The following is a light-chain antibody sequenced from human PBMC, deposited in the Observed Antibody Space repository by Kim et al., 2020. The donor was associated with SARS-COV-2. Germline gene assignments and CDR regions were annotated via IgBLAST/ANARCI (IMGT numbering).Light chain of an antibody. J-gene: IGLJ1*01. CDR2: SND. CDR3: AAWDDSLNDYV. Sequence: QSVLTQPPSVSGTPGQRVTISCSGSSSNIGSNSVNWYQQLPGTAPKLLIHSNDERPSGVPDRFSGSKSGTSASLAISGLQSEDEADYSCAAWDDSLNDYVFGTGTKVTVL. V-gene: IGLV1-44*01. CDR1: SSNIGSNS.